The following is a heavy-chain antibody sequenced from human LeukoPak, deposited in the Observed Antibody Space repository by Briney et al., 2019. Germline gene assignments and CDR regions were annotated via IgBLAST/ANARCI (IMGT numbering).Heavy chain of an antibody. J-gene: IGHJ4*02. CDR2: IYTTGTT. CDR3: ARDSAMLTYFDY. V-gene: IGHV4-4*02. D-gene: IGHD5-18*01. Sequence: PSETLSLTCAVPGGSITSNNWWSWVRQPPGKGLDWIGRIYTTGTTNYNPSLRSRVTMSVDTSKNQFSLKLSSVTAADTAVYYCARDSAMLTYFDYWGQGTLVTVSS. CDR1: GGSITSNNW.